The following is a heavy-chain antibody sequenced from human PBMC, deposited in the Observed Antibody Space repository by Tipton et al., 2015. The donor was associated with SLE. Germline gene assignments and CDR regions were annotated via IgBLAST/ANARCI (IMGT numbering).Heavy chain of an antibody. D-gene: IGHD1-26*01. V-gene: IGHV4-59*02. CDR2: IHYTGST. CDR1: GASVRNHY. CDR3: ARTLGAIAHTVYDAFDI. J-gene: IGHJ3*02. Sequence: TLSLTCTVSGASVRNHYWSWIRQPPGKGLEWIGYIHYTGSTHYNPSLESRVTMSVDTSKNQFSLRLTSVTAADTAVYYCARTLGAIAHTVYDAFDIWGQGKMVTVSS.